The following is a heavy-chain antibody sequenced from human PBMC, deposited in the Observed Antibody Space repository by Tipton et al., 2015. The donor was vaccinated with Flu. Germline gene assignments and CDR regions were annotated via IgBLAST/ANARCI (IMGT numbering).Heavy chain of an antibody. Sequence: QLVQSGGGLIQPGGSLRLSCAASGFTVSNNYMSWVRQAPGKGLQWVSVLYSGGTTHYADSVKGRFTISRDDSKNTLYLQMSSLRAEDTAVDYWARGYYYDSTAKGAVDCWGQGTLVTVSS. CDR1: GFTVSNNY. V-gene: IGHV3-53*01. CDR3: ARGYYYDSTAKGAVDC. J-gene: IGHJ4*02. CDR2: LYSGGTT. D-gene: IGHD3-22*01.